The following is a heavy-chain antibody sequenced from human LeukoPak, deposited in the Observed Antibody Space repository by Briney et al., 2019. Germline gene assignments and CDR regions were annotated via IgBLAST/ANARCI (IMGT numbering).Heavy chain of an antibody. CDR1: GFTVSSNY. CDR2: IYSGGST. J-gene: IGHJ4*02. CDR3: ATDGGPAYSSSWYLY. Sequence: PGGSLRLSCAASGFTVSSNYMSWVRQAPGKGLEWVSVIYSGGSTYYVGSVKGRFTISRDNSKNTLYLQMNSLRAEDTAVYYCATDGGPAYSSSWYLYWGQGSLVTVSS. D-gene: IGHD6-13*01. V-gene: IGHV3-66*01.